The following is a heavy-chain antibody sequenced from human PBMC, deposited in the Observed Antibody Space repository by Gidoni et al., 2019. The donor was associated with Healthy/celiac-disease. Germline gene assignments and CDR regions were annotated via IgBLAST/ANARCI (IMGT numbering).Heavy chain of an antibody. CDR2: ISGTGGST. J-gene: IGHJ4*02. CDR3: AKASGYLDY. CDR1: GFTFSSYA. D-gene: IGHD2-15*01. V-gene: IGHV3-23*01. Sequence: EVQLLESGGGLVQPGGSLRLSCAAAGFTFSSYAMSWVRQAPGKGLEWVAAISGTGGSTYYAHSVKGRFTISRDNSKNTLYLQMNSLRAEDTAVYYCAKASGYLDYWGQGTLVTVSS.